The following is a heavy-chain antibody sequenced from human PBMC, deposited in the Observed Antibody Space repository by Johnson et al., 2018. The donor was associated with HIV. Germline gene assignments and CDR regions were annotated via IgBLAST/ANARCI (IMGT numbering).Heavy chain of an antibody. Sequence: VQLLESGGGLVQPGGSLRPSCAVSGFTFSSYAMSWVRQAPGKGLEWVSGISGSGGSTYYADSVKGRFTISRDNSKNTLYLQMNSLRAEDTAVYYCAKPKTGIDAFDIWGQGTIVTVSS. D-gene: IGHD3-10*01. CDR2: ISGSGGST. CDR1: GFTFSSYA. V-gene: IGHV3-23*01. J-gene: IGHJ3*02. CDR3: AKPKTGIDAFDI.